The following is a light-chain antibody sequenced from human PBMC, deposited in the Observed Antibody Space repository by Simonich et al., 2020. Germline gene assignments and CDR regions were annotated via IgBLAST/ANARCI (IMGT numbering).Light chain of an antibody. Sequence: DIVMTQSPDSLAVSLGERATINCKSSQSVLYSSNNKNYLAWYPQKPGQPPKLLISWASTRESGVPDRFSGTGSGTDFTLTISSLQAEDVAVYYCQQYYSTPWTFGQGTKVEIK. CDR3: QQYYSTPWT. V-gene: IGKV4-1*01. J-gene: IGKJ1*01. CDR1: QSVLYSSNNKNY. CDR2: WAS.